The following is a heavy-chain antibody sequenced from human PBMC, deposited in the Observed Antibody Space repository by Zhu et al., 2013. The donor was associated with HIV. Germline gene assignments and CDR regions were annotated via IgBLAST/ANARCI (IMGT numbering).Heavy chain of an antibody. D-gene: IGHD5-12*01. CDR1: GDTFASYD. J-gene: IGHJ5*02. V-gene: IGHV1-8*01. CDR2: MNPNSGNT. Sequence: QVQLVQSGAEVKKPGASVKVSCKASGDTFASYDINWVRQATGQGLEWMGWMNPNSGNTGYAQKFQGRVTMTRNTSISTAHMELSSLRSDDTAVYYCARDGLVLATITTGAINWFDPWGQGTLVTVSS. CDR3: ARDGLVLATITTGAINWFDP.